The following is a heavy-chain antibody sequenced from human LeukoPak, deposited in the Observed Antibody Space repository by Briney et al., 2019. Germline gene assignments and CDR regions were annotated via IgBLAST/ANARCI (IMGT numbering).Heavy chain of an antibody. Sequence: SEALSLTCTVPGGSISSHYWSWIRQPPGKGLEWIGYMYDSVRTKDNPSLKSRVTLSADTSKNQFSLRLSSVTAADTAVYYCATIKRGNIYGYFDFWGQGILVTVSS. V-gene: IGHV4-59*11. D-gene: IGHD5-18*01. J-gene: IGHJ4*02. CDR3: ATIKRGNIYGYFDF. CDR2: MYDSVRT. CDR1: GGSISSHY.